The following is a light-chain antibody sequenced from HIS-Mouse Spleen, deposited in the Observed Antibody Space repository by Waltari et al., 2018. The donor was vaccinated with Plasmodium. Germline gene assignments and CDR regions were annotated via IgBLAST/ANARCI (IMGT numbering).Light chain of an antibody. V-gene: IGLV2-11*01. J-gene: IGLJ1*01. CDR2: DVS. Sequence: QSAPTHPLSVPASPEQSVTICCTGTIRDTCVYDYVFLYQQHTGKAPKLMIYDVSKRPSGVPVRFSGSKSGNTASLTISGLQAEDEVDYYCCSYAGSYTYVFGTGTKVTVL. CDR3: CSYAGSYTYV. CDR1: IRDTCVYDY.